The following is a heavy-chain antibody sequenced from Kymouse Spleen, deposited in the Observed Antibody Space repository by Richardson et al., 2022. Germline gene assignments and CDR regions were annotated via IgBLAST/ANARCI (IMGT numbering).Heavy chain of an antibody. V-gene: IGHV3-9*01. CDR2: ISWNSGSI. J-gene: IGHJ4*02. CDR1: GFTFDDYA. D-gene: IGHD2-15*01,IGHD2-21*02,IGHD5-12*01. Sequence: EVQLVESGGGLVQPGRSLRLSCAASGFTFDDYAMHWVRQAPGKGLEWVSGISWNSGSIGYADSVKGRFTISRDNAKNSLYLQMNSLRAEDTALYYCAKAPPGGFFDYWGQGTLVTVSS. CDR3: AKAPPGGFFDY.